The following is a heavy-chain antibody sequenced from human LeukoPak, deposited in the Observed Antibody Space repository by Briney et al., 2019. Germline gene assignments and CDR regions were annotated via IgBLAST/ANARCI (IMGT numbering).Heavy chain of an antibody. V-gene: IGHV1-18*01. D-gene: IGHD3-3*01. Sequence: ASVKVSCKASGYTFTSSGISWVRQAPGQGLEWMGWISAYNGDTNYAQKLQGRVTMTTDTSTSTAYMELRSLRSDDTAVYYCARDRGSVLGFEVVSYYYYMDVWGKGTTVAVSS. CDR3: ARDRGSVLGFEVVSYYYYMDV. CDR1: GYTFTSSG. J-gene: IGHJ6*03. CDR2: ISAYNGDT.